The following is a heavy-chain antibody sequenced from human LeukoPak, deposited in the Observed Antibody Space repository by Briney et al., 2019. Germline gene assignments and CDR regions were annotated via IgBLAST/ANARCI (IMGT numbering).Heavy chain of an antibody. CDR2: IYSSGST. Sequence: GSLRLSCAASGFTVSSNYMSWIRQPPGKGLEWIGYIYSSGSTNYNPSLKSRVTISVDTSKNQFSLKLSSVTAADTAVYYCARHPTVTTGRIFDYWGQGTLVTVSS. CDR3: ARHPTVTTGRIFDY. CDR1: GFTVSSNY. D-gene: IGHD4-17*01. V-gene: IGHV4-59*08. J-gene: IGHJ4*02.